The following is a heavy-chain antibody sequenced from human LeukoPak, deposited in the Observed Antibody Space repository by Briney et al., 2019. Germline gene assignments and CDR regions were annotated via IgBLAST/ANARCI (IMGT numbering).Heavy chain of an antibody. V-gene: IGHV1-2*02. D-gene: IGHD3-10*01. CDR2: INPNSGGT. CDR3: ARAAMVWGVPGWFDP. Sequence: ASVKVSCKASGYTFTGYYKHWVRQAPGQGLEWMGWINPNSGGTNYAQKFQGRVTMTRDTSISTAYMELSRLRSDDTAVYYCARAAMVWGVPGWFDPWGQGTLVTVSS. CDR1: GYTFTGYY. J-gene: IGHJ5*02.